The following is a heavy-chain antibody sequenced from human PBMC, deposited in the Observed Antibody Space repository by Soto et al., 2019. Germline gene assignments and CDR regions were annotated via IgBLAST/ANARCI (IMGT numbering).Heavy chain of an antibody. CDR3: AADLVAGSGSLGH. Sequence: EVQLAESGGGSAQPGGSLRLSCAASGFTFSSRWMHWVRQDPGKGLQWVSRIRHDGADSNYADFVGGRFTISRDNTKNTLHLQMNSLRAEDTAVYFCAADLVAGSGSLGHWGQGTLVTVSS. D-gene: IGHD3-10*01. CDR2: IRHDGADS. CDR1: GFTFSSRW. J-gene: IGHJ4*02. V-gene: IGHV3-74*01.